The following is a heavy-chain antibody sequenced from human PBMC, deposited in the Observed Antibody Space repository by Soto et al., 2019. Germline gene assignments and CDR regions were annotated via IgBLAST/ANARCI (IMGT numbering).Heavy chain of an antibody. Sequence: PSETLSLTCTVSGGSISISSYYWGWIRQPPGKGLEWIGSIYYSGSTNYNPSLKSRVTISVDTSKNQFSLKLSSVTATDTAVYYCARHDYYGSGSYHDYWGQGTLVTVSS. V-gene: IGHV4-39*01. CDR3: ARHDYYGSGSYHDY. CDR2: IYYSGST. J-gene: IGHJ4*02. D-gene: IGHD3-10*01. CDR1: GGSISISSYY.